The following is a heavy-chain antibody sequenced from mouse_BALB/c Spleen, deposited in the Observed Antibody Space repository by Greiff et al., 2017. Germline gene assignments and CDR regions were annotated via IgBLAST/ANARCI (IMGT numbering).Heavy chain of an antibody. CDR3: ARDGYYGDWFAY. CDR2: ISNLAYSI. Sequence: EVQLQESGGGLVQPGGSRKLSCAASGFTFSDYGMAWVRQAPGKGPEWVAFISNLAYSIYYADTVTGRFTISRENAKNTLYLEMSSLRSEDTAMYYCARDGYYGDWFAYWGQGTLVTGSA. V-gene: IGHV5-15*02. CDR1: GFTFSDYG. D-gene: IGHD2-3*01. J-gene: IGHJ3*01.